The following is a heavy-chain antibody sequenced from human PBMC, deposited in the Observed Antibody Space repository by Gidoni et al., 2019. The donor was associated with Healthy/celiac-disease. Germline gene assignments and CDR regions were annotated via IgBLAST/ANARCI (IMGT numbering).Heavy chain of an antibody. D-gene: IGHD5-18*01. J-gene: IGHJ4*02. CDR1: GFPFSSYS. Sequence: EVQLVASGGGLVKPGGSLRLSCASPGFPFSSYSLTWVRQAPGKGLEWVSSISSSSSYIYYADSVKGRFTISRDNAKNSLYLQMNSLRAEDTAVYYCARTNSYGYGYFDYWGQGTLVTVSS. CDR2: ISSSSSYI. V-gene: IGHV3-21*01. CDR3: ARTNSYGYGYFDY.